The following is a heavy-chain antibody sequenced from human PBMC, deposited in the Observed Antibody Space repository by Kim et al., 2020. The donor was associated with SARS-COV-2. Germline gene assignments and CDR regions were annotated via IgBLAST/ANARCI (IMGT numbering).Heavy chain of an antibody. CDR1: GFTFSSYA. CDR3: ANGGCSSTSCSDAFDI. V-gene: IGHV3-23*01. Sequence: GGSLRLSCAASGFTFSSYAMSWVRQAPGKGLEWVSAISRSGGSTYYADSVKGRFTISRDNSKNTLYLQMNSLRAEDTAVYYCANGGCSSTSCSDAFDIWGQGTMVTVSS. J-gene: IGHJ3*02. CDR2: ISRSGGST. D-gene: IGHD2-2*01.